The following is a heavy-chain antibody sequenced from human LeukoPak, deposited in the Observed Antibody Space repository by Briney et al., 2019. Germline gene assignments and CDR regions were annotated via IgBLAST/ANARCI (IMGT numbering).Heavy chain of an antibody. Sequence: TPGGSLRLSCAASGFTFSSYSMNWVRQAPGKGLEWVSSISSSSSYIYYADSVKGRFTISRDNAKNSLYLQMNSLRAEDTAVYYCARMGRDYGDYGSYYYYYYMDVWGKGTTVTVSS. D-gene: IGHD4-17*01. CDR1: GFTFSSYS. J-gene: IGHJ6*03. V-gene: IGHV3-21*01. CDR3: ARMGRDYGDYGSYYYYYYMDV. CDR2: ISSSSSYI.